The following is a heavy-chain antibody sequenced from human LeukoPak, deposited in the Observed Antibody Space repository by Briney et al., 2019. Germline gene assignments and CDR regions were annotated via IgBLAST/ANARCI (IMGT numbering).Heavy chain of an antibody. CDR1: GGSFSGYY. CDR3: ARDPPEDAFDI. Sequence: PSETLSLTCAVYGGSFSGYYWSWIRQPPGKGLEWIGEINHSGSTNYNPSLKSRVTISVDTSKNQFSLKLSSVTAADTAVYYCARDPPEDAFDIWGQGTMVTVSS. J-gene: IGHJ3*02. V-gene: IGHV4-34*01. CDR2: INHSGST.